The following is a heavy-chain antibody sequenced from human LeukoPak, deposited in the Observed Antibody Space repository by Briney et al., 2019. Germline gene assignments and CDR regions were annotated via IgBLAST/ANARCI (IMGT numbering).Heavy chain of an antibody. CDR2: IYYSGST. V-gene: IGHV4-39*01. CDR3: ARGFGAAAGDY. Sequence: PSETLSLTCTVSGGSISSSSYYWGWIRQPPGKGLEWIGSIYYSGSTYYNPSLKSRVTISVDTSKNQFSLKLSSVTAADTAVYYCARGFGAAAGDYWGQGTLVTVSS. D-gene: IGHD6-13*01. J-gene: IGHJ4*02. CDR1: GGSISSSSYY.